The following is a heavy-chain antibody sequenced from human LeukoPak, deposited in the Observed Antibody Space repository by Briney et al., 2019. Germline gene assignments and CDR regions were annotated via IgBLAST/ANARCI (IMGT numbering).Heavy chain of an antibody. CDR2: INPNSGGT. V-gene: IGHV1-2*02. CDR3: ARDLLEESMARGVVQHDY. D-gene: IGHD3-10*01. J-gene: IGHJ4*02. CDR1: GYTFTGYY. Sequence: ASVKVSCKASGYTFTGYYMHWVRQAPGQGPEWMGWINPNSGGTNYAQKFQGRVTMTRDTSISTAYMELSRLRSDDTAVYYCARDLLEESMARGVVQHDYWGQGTLVTVSS.